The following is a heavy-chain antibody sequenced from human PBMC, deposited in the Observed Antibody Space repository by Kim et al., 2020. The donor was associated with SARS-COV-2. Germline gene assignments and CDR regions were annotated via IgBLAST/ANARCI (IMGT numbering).Heavy chain of an antibody. CDR2: INPSGGST. D-gene: IGHD6-25*01. Sequence: ASVKVSCKASGYTFTSYYMHWVRQAPGQGLEWMGIINPSGGSTSYAQKFQGRVTMTRDTSTSTVYMELSSLRSEDTAVYYCAREMRLHKYYYYYGMDVWGQGTTVTVSS. CDR3: AREMRLHKYYYYYGMDV. V-gene: IGHV1-46*01. CDR1: GYTFTSYY. J-gene: IGHJ6*02.